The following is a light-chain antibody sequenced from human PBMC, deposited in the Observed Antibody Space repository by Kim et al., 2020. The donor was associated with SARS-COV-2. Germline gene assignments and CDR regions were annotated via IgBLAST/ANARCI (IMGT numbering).Light chain of an antibody. CDR3: SAWDDSLSGAL. CDR1: SSNIASYY. CDR2: RNT. Sequence: GTRVTISCSGNSSNIASYYVYWYQQLPGTAPRLLIYRNTQRPSGVPDRFSGSKSGTSASLAIGGLRSEDEADYYCSAWDDSLSGALFGGGTQLTVL. V-gene: IGLV1-47*01. J-gene: IGLJ2*01.